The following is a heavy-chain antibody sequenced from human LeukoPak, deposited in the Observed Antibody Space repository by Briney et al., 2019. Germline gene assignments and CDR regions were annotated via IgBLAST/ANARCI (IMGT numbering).Heavy chain of an antibody. J-gene: IGHJ4*02. CDR1: GFTFSIYA. CDR3: ARSQIIGWHEGYFDY. Sequence: GGSLRLSCAASGFTFSIYAMHWVRQAPGKGLEWVAVISYDGNNKYYADSVKGRFTISRDNSKKTLYLQMNSLRPEDTAVYYGARSQIIGWHEGYFDYWGQGTLVTVSS. D-gene: IGHD2-15*01. CDR2: ISYDGNNK. V-gene: IGHV3-30-3*01.